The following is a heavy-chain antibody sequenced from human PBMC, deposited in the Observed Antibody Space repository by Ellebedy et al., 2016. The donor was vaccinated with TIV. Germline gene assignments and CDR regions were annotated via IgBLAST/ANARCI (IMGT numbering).Heavy chain of an antibody. CDR3: AKDHEQLLVPNWFDP. Sequence: GGSLRLXCAASRFTFSNYAMTWVRQTPGKGLEWVSGISGNGRSTYYAGSVRGRFTISRDNSKNTLHLQMNSLRVDDTAVYYCAKDHEQLLVPNWFDPWGQGTLVTVSS. D-gene: IGHD1-26*01. V-gene: IGHV3-23*01. CDR2: ISGNGRST. J-gene: IGHJ5*02. CDR1: RFTFSNYA.